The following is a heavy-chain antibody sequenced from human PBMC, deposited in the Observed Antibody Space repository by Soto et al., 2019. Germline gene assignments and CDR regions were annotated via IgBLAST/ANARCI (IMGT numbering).Heavy chain of an antibody. CDR3: ARADRYSSSSGEIDY. J-gene: IGHJ4*02. Sequence: SETLSLTCTVSGGSISIYYWSWMRHPPGKGLEWIGYIYYSGSTNYNPSLKSRVTISVDTSKNQFSLKLSSVTAADTAVYYCARADRYSSSSGEIDYWGQGTLVTVSS. CDR2: IYYSGST. D-gene: IGHD6-6*01. CDR1: GGSISIYY. V-gene: IGHV4-59*01.